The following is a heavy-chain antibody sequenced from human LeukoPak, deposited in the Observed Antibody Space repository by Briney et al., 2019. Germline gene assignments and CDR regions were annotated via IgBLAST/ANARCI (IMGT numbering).Heavy chain of an antibody. J-gene: IGHJ6*03. Sequence: SETLSLTCTVSGGSISSSSYYWGWIRQPPGKGLEWIGSIYYSRSTNYNPSLKSRVTISVDTSKNQFSLKLSSVTAADTAVYYCARGFGNYRLYYYYYMDVWGKGTTVTVSS. CDR3: ARGFGNYRLYYYYYMDV. CDR1: GGSISSSSYY. V-gene: IGHV4-39*07. D-gene: IGHD4-11*01. CDR2: IYYSRST.